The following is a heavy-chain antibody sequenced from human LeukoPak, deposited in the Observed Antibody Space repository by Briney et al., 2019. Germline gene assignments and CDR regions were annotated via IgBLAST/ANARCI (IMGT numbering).Heavy chain of an antibody. D-gene: IGHD3-9*01. CDR1: GGSISTYY. Sequence: SETLSLTCTVSGGSISTYYWSWIPQPPGKGLEWIGFFDNNGRSRYNPSLKSRVTISVDGPKNQFSLKLSSVTAADTAVYYCARASPIYDILTGYYSLAFDIWGQGTMVTVSS. J-gene: IGHJ3*02. V-gene: IGHV4-59*12. CDR3: ARASPIYDILTGYYSLAFDI. CDR2: FDNNGRS.